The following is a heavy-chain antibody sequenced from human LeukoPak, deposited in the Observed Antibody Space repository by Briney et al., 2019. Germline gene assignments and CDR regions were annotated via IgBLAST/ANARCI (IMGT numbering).Heavy chain of an antibody. J-gene: IGHJ5*02. CDR2: IYYSGTT. V-gene: IGHV4-59*01. D-gene: IGHD3-10*01. CDR3: TRGGGSAYRYNWFDP. Sequence: SETLSLTCTVTGGSISSYYWNWIRQPPGKGLEWIGYIYYSGTTNYNPSLKSRVTISVDTSKNQFSLKLSSVTAADTAVYYCTRGGGSAYRYNWFDPWGQGTLVAVSS. CDR1: GGSISSYY.